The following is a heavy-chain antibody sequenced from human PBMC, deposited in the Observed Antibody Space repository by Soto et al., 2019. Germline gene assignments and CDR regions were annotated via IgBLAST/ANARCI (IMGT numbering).Heavy chain of an antibody. V-gene: IGHV3-23*01. J-gene: IGHJ6*02. CDR1: GFTFSIYA. D-gene: IGHD3-3*01. CDR2: IGVSGDNI. CDR3: VKHDYRCWTGYTGKHGFDV. Sequence: GGSLRLSCAASGFTFSIYAMSWVRQSPGKGLEWVSGIGVSGDNIYNADSVKGRFTISRDNSKNTTFLQMSRVRAEDTAVYYCVKHDYRCWTGYTGKHGFDVWGQG.